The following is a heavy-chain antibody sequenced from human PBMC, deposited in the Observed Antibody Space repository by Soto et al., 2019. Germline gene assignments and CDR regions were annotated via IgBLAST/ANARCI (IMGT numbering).Heavy chain of an antibody. D-gene: IGHD6-13*01. Sequence: EVQLLESGGGLVQPGGSLRLSCASSGFTFDTYAMSWVRQAPGKGLEWVSSINDSGESSFYADSVKGRFTVSRDNSKNMLYLEMRNLRVEDPAVFYCTKDKGIAAASGVFWGQGSLVTVSS. CDR2: INDSGESS. CDR1: GFTFDTYA. CDR3: TKDKGIAAASGVF. V-gene: IGHV3-23*01. J-gene: IGHJ1*01.